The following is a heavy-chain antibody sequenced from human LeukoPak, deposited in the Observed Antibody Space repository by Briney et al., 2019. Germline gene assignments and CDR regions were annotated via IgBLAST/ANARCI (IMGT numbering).Heavy chain of an antibody. D-gene: IGHD3-10*01. CDR3: AREVAMVRGVTDY. Sequence: GGSLRLSCAASGFTFSSYAMHWVRQAPGKGLEYVSAISSNGGSTYYANSVKGRFTISRDNSKNTLYLQMGSLRAEDMAVYYCAREVAMVRGVTDYWGQGTLVTVSS. CDR1: GFTFSSYA. CDR2: ISSNGGST. J-gene: IGHJ4*02. V-gene: IGHV3-64*01.